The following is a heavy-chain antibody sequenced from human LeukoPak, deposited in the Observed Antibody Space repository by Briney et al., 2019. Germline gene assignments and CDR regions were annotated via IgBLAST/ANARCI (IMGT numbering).Heavy chain of an antibody. CDR2: IYYSGNT. V-gene: IGHV4-59*08. J-gene: IGHJ4*02. CDR1: GGSLSSHY. Sequence: SETLSLTCTVSGGSLSSHYWSWIRQSPGKGLEWIGYIYYSGNTNYNASLKSRVTISVDKSKNKFSLKLSSVPAADTAVYYCARGSRFYSYWGQGTLVTVSS. D-gene: IGHD3-3*01. CDR3: ARGSRFYSY.